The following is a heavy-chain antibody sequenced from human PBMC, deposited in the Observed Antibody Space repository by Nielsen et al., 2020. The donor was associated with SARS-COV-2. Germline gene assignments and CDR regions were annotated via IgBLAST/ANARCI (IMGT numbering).Heavy chain of an antibody. Sequence: GGSLRLSCAASGFTFSNYGMHWVRQAPGKGLEWLAVISYEGSVKYYRDSLEGRFTISRDNSKNTLYLQMNSLRAEDTAVYYCARAFRGSYYYGMNVWGQGTTVTVSS. CDR3: ARAFRGSYYYGMNV. J-gene: IGHJ6*02. CDR2: ISYEGSVK. D-gene: IGHD1-26*01. CDR1: GFTFSNYG. V-gene: IGHV3-30*03.